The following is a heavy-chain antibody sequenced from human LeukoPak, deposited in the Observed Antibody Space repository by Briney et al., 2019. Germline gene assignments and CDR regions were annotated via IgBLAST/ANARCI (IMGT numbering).Heavy chain of an antibody. J-gene: IGHJ6*03. Sequence: SETLSLTCTVSGVSISSSNSYWGWIRQPPGKGLEWIGYIYYSGSTNYNPSLKSRVTISVDTSKNQFSLKLSSVTAADTAVYYCARGAVDYAYSSSWPKAYYYYYYMDVWGKGTTVTVSS. CDR1: GVSISSSNSY. D-gene: IGHD6-13*01. V-gene: IGHV4-61*05. CDR2: IYYSGST. CDR3: ARGAVDYAYSSSWPKAYYYYYYMDV.